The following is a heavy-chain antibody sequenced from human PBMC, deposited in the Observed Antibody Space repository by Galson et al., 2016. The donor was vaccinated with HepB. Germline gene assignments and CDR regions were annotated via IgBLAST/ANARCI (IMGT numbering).Heavy chain of an antibody. D-gene: IGHD3-10*01. CDR2: IKSKTDGGTT. CDR3: STVLVRGVGGY. J-gene: IGHJ4*02. Sequence: LRLSCAGSGFTFSNAWMTWVRQAPGKGLEWVGRIKSKTDGGTTDYAAPVNGRFTISRDDSKNTMYLQMNSLKTEDTAVYYCSTVLVRGVGGYWGQGPLVTVSS. CDR1: GFTFSNAW. V-gene: IGHV3-15*01.